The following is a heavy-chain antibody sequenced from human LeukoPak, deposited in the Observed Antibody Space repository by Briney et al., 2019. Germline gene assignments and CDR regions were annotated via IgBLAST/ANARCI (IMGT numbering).Heavy chain of an antibody. D-gene: IGHD2-2*01. Sequence: GGSLTLSCAASGFTFSSYEMNWVRQAPGKGLEWDSYISGSGTTIYYVDSVRGRFTISRDNAKNSMYLQMNSLRADDTAVYYCVGDCSSISCDKRSNTTLCWGQGTLVTVSS. CDR3: VGDCSSISCDKRSNTTLC. J-gene: IGHJ4*02. CDR2: ISGSGTTI. V-gene: IGHV3-48*03. CDR1: GFTFSSYE.